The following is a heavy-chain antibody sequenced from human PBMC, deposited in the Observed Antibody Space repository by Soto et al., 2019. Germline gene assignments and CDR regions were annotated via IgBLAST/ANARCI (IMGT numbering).Heavy chain of an antibody. J-gene: IGHJ6*02. V-gene: IGHV4-31*03. CDR2: TYYSGST. Sequence: QVQLQESGPGLVKPSQTLSLTCTVSGGSISSGGYYWSWIRQHPGKGLERLGYTYYSGSTYYNPSLKSRVTISGDTSKNQFSLQLSSVSAAYTAVYYCARDLTDYGDMSYYYYGMDVWGQGTTVTVSS. D-gene: IGHD4-17*01. CDR3: ARDLTDYGDMSYYYYGMDV. CDR1: GGSISSGGYY.